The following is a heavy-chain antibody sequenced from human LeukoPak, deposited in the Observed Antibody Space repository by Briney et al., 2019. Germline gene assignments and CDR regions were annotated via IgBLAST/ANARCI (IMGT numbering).Heavy chain of an antibody. Sequence: SETLSLTCTVSGGSISSHYWSWIRQPPGKGLEWIGYIYYSGSTNYNPSLKSRVTISVDTSKNQFSLKLSSVTAADTAVYYCARSRGSGSYYNVYYYYMDVWGKGTTVTVFS. CDR1: GGSISSHY. D-gene: IGHD3-10*01. J-gene: IGHJ6*03. V-gene: IGHV4-59*11. CDR3: ARSRGSGSYYNVYYYYMDV. CDR2: IYYSGST.